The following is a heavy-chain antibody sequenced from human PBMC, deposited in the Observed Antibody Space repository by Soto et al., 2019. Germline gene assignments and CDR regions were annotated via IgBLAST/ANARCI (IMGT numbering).Heavy chain of an antibody. CDR1: GFPFWSFS. CDR2: ISGSGGST. CDR3: AKDRIRKGSTSSFDP. Sequence: PGGSLRLSPAAPGFPFWSFSLGWGFQAPWKGLEWVSAISGSGGSTYYADSVKGRFTISRDNSKNTLYLQMNSLRAEDTAVYYCAKDRIRKGSTSSFDPWGQGTLVTVSS. J-gene: IGHJ5*02. D-gene: IGHD2-2*01. V-gene: IGHV3-23*01.